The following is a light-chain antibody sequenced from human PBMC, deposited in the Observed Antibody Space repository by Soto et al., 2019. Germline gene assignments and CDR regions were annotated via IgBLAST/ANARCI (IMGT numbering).Light chain of an antibody. CDR3: QQYYSTPWT. J-gene: IGKJ1*01. Sequence: DIVMTQSPDSLAVSLGERATINCKSSQSVLYSSNNKNYLAWYQQKPGQPPKLLIYWASTRESGVPDRFSGSGSGPDFTLTISRLQAEDVAVYYCQQYYSTPWTFRQGTKVEIK. CDR1: QSVLYSSNNKNY. CDR2: WAS. V-gene: IGKV4-1*01.